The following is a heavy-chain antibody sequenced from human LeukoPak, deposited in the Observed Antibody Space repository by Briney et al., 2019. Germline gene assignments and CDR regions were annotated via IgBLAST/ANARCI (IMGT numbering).Heavy chain of an antibody. V-gene: IGHV4-59*01. D-gene: IGHD5-18*01. CDR1: GGSISSYY. J-gene: IGHJ4*02. CDR3: ARGWYSYGY. CDR2: IYYSGST. Sequence: SETLSLTCTVSGGSISSYYWSWIRQPPGKGLEWIGYIYYSGSTNYNPSLKSRVTISVDTSKNQFSLKLSSVTAADTAVYYCARGWYSYGYWGQGTLVTVSS.